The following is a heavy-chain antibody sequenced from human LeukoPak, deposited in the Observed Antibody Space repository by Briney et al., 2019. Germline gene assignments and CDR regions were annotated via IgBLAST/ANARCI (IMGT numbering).Heavy chain of an antibody. Sequence: SQTLSLTCTVSGGSISSGDYYWSWIRQPPGEGLEWIGYIYYSGSTYYNPSLKSRVTISVDTSKNQFSLKLSSVTAADTAVYYCAREHLTIFGVVDYWGQGTLVTVSS. J-gene: IGHJ4*02. V-gene: IGHV4-30-4*08. D-gene: IGHD3-3*01. CDR1: GGSISSGDYY. CDR2: IYYSGST. CDR3: AREHLTIFGVVDY.